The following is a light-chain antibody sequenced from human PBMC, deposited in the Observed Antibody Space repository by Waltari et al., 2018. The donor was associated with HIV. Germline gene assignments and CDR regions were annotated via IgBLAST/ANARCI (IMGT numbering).Light chain of an antibody. J-gene: IGLJ3*02. V-gene: IGLV2-23*02. Sequence: QSALTQPASVSESPGQSITISCTGTGSDIGNYNLVSWYQQYPGKAPKLIIYEVNKLPSGVSSRFSGSKSGNTASLTVSGLQAEDEADYYCSSYAGSSTLWVFGGGTQLTVL. CDR2: EVN. CDR1: GSDIGNYNL. CDR3: SSYAGSSTLWV.